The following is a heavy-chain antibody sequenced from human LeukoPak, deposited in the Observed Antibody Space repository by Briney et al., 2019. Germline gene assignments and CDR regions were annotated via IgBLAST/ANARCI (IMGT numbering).Heavy chain of an antibody. J-gene: IGHJ4*02. CDR1: GGSLHYDH. CDR2: IHYSGAT. V-gene: IGHV4-59*08. D-gene: IGHD2-21*02. CDR3: ATLRGASTAVFDS. Sequence: PSETLSLTCTVSGGSLHYDHWRWIRQSPGKRLEGIGYIHYSGATNYSPSLNSRVTISVDTSKNQFSLKLSSVTAADTALYYCATLRGASTAVFDSWGQGTLVTVSS.